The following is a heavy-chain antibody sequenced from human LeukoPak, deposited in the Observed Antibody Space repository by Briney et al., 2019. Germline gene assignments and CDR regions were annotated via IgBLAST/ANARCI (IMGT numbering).Heavy chain of an antibody. J-gene: IGHJ4*02. CDR3: ARDIIAVAGTGSPFDY. D-gene: IGHD6-19*01. CDR1: GFTFSSYS. Sequence: PGGSLRLSCAASGFTFSSYSMNWVRQAPGKGLEWVSSISSSSSYIYYADSVKGRFTISRDNAKNSLYLQMNSLRAEDTAVYYCARDIIAVAGTGSPFDYWGQGTLVTVSS. CDR2: ISSSSSYI. V-gene: IGHV3-21*01.